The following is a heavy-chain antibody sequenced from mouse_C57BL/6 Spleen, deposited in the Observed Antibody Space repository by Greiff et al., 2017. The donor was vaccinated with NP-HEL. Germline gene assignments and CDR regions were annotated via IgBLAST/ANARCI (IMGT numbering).Heavy chain of an antibody. V-gene: IGHV1-19*01. J-gene: IGHJ3*01. CDR3: ARSPFPEIAY. CDR1: GYTFTDYY. CDR2: INPYNGGT. Sequence: EVQLQQSGPVLVKPGASVKMSCKASGYTFTDYYMNWVKQSHGKSLEWIGVINPYNGGTSYNQKFKGKATLTVDKSSSTAYMELNSLTSEDSAVYYCARSPFPEIAYWGQGTLVTVSA.